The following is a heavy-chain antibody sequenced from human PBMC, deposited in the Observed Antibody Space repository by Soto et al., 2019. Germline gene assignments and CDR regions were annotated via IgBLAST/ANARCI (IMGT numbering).Heavy chain of an antibody. D-gene: IGHD3-22*01. V-gene: IGHV1-69*02. CDR3: AIDRAHTEYFHP. CDR2: IIPMLDIT. J-gene: IGHJ1*01. Sequence: QVQLVQSGAEVKEPGSSVKVSCKPSGGTFSNNGFSWVRQAPGHGLEWMGRIIPMLDITHYAQEFRGRITISADKTTSTAYMELSGLRSDDKAVYSCAIDRAHTEYFHPWDQGTLVTGSS. CDR1: GGTFSNNG.